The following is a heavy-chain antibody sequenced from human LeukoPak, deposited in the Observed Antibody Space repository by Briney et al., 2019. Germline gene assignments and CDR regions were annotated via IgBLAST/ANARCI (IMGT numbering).Heavy chain of an antibody. D-gene: IGHD3-22*01. CDR3: ARVQYYYDNSGRPYWYFDL. Sequence: SETLSLTCTVSGGSIRSSRYYWAWIRQPPGKGLEWIGSASYSGSTWYNPSLKSRVTISGDTSKNQFSLKLSSVTAADTAVYYCARVQYYYDNSGRPYWYFDLWGRGTLVTVSS. CDR2: ASYSGST. J-gene: IGHJ2*01. V-gene: IGHV4-39*01. CDR1: GGSIRSSRYY.